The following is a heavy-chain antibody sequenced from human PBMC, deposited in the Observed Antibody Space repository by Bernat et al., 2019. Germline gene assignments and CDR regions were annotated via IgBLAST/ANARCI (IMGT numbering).Heavy chain of an antibody. CDR2: ISYDGSNK. Sequence: QVQLVESGGGMVQPGRSLRLSCAASGFTFSSYGMHWVRQAPGKGLEWVAVISYDGSNKYYADSVKGRFTISRDNSKNTLYLQMNSLRAEDTAVYYCAKLAVAGINDYWGQGTLVTVSS. D-gene: IGHD6-19*01. J-gene: IGHJ4*02. CDR3: AKLAVAGINDY. V-gene: IGHV3-30*18. CDR1: GFTFSSYG.